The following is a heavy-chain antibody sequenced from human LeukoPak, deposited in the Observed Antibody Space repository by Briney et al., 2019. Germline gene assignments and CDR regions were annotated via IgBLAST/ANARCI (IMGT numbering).Heavy chain of an antibody. V-gene: IGHV3-21*01. J-gene: IGHJ4*02. CDR3: ARERGAGLSSSWVDY. CDR2: ISSSSTYM. D-gene: IGHD6-13*01. CDR1: GFIFSSYA. Sequence: MAGGSLRLSCAASGFIFSSYAMHWVRQAPGKGLEWVSSISSSSTYMYYADSVKGRFTISRDNANNSLYLQMNSLRVEDTAVYYCARERGAGLSSSWVDYWGQGTLVTVSS.